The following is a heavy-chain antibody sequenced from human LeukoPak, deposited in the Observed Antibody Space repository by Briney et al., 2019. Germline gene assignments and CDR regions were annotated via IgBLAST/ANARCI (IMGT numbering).Heavy chain of an antibody. J-gene: IGHJ4*02. Sequence: PGGSLRLSCAASGFSFSSSGMNWVRQAPGKGLEWVSTSGTDGDTYYADSVKGRFTISRDNSKNTLYLQMTSLRAEDTAVYDCAKKRPGNYPYDSWGQGTLVTVSP. CDR3: AKKRPGNYPYDS. V-gene: IGHV3-23*01. CDR2: SGTDGDT. D-gene: IGHD3-22*01. CDR1: GFSFSSSG.